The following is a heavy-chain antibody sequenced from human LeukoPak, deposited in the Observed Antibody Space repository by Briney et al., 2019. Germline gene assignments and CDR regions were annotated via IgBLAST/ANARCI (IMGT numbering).Heavy chain of an antibody. J-gene: IGHJ4*02. Sequence: GGSLRLSCAASGFTFSSYGMHWVRQAPGKGLEWVAIIWYDGNNKYYVDSVKGRFTISRDNSKNTLYLQMDSLRAEDTAVYYCAKAPKRYCTSASCQGYFDYWGQGTLVTVSS. D-gene: IGHD2-2*01. V-gene: IGHV3-33*06. CDR2: IWYDGNNK. CDR3: AKAPKRYCTSASCQGYFDY. CDR1: GFTFSSYG.